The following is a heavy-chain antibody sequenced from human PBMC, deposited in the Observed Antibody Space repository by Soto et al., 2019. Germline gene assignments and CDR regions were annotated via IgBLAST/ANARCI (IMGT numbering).Heavy chain of an antibody. CDR3: AKDRGSGDYAIDD. CDR2: ITYDGSYK. D-gene: IGHD4-17*01. J-gene: IGHJ4*02. Sequence: QVQLVESGGGVVQPGRSLRLSCAASGFTFSSYGMHWVRQAPGKGLEWVAVITYDGSYKYYADSAKGRFTVSRDNSKNTLYPQMNSLRAEDTAVYYCAKDRGSGDYAIDDCGQGTMVTVSS. CDR1: GFTFSSYG. V-gene: IGHV3-30*18.